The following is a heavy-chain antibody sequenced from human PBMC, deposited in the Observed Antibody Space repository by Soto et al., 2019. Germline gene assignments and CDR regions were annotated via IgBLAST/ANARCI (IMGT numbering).Heavy chain of an antibody. V-gene: IGHV3-64*04. CDR2: ISSNGGNT. Sequence: GGSLRLSCAASGFTFSSYAMHWVRQAPGKGLEYVSAISSNGGNTGYAQKFQGRVTMTRNTSISTAYMELSSLRSEDTAVYYWASLSDPSAPWGQGTLVTVS. CDR3: ASLSDPSAP. CDR1: GFTFSSYA. D-gene: IGHD1-26*01. J-gene: IGHJ5*02.